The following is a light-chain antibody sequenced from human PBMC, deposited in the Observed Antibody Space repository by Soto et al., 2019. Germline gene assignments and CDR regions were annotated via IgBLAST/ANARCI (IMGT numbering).Light chain of an antibody. J-gene: IGKJ5*01. CDR3: QQRSNWPPT. Sequence: EIVLTQSPATLSFSPGERATLSCRASQSVSSYLAWYQQKPGQAPRLLIYEASNRATGIPARFSGSGSGTDFTLTISSLEPEDFAVYYCQQRSNWPPTFGQGTRLEIK. CDR1: QSVSSY. CDR2: EAS. V-gene: IGKV3-11*01.